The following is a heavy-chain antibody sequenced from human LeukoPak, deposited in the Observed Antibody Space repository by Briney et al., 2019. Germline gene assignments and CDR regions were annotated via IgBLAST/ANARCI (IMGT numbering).Heavy chain of an antibody. CDR2: IRYHGYEK. J-gene: IGHJ4*02. V-gene: IGHV3-30*02. Sequence: GGSLRLSCAASGFTFSTNGMHWVRQAPGKGLEWVTYIRYHGYEKYYAESVRGRFTISRDNSKNTLFLQMHSLRAEDTAVYYCVKDFEWSFDYWGQGTLVTVSS. CDR3: VKDFEWSFDY. CDR1: GFTFSTNG. D-gene: IGHD3-9*01.